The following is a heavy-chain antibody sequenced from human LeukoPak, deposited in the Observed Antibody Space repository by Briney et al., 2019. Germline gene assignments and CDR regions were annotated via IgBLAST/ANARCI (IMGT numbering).Heavy chain of an antibody. CDR2: MNPNSGNT. D-gene: IGHD6-13*01. CDR1: GYTFTSYD. CDR3: ARGVRGRIAAAGNHYYYMDV. Sequence: ASVKVSCKASGYTFTSYDINWVRQATGQGLEWMGWMNPNSGNTGYAQKFQGRVTITRNTSISTAYMELSSLRSEDTAVYYCARGVRGRIAAAGNHYYYMDVWGKGTTVTVSS. V-gene: IGHV1-8*03. J-gene: IGHJ6*03.